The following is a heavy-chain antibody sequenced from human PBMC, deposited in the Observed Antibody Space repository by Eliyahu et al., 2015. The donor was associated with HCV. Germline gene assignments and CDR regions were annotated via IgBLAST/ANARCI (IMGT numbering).Heavy chain of an antibody. J-gene: IGHJ4*02. CDR1: DFTFSDHY. CDR3: TRGPPDY. V-gene: IGHV3-72*01. Sequence: EVQLVESGGGLVQPGGSLRLSCTAWDFTFSDHYMDWVRQAPGKGLEWVGRIKNKVNTYNTEYAASVKGRFTISRDDSKNSLYLQMDSLKTEDTAVYYCTRGPPDYWGQGTLVTVSS. CDR2: IKNKVNTYNT.